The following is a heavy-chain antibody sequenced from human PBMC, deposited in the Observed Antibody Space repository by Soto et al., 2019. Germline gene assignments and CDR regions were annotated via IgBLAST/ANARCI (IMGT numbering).Heavy chain of an antibody. V-gene: IGHV3-23*01. D-gene: IGHD2-2*01. CDR3: ARYIPGVRYYGMDV. CDR2: ISGSGTPT. CDR1: GFTFSSYA. Sequence: GGSLRLSCAASGFTFSSYAMSWVRQAPGKGLEWVSAISGSGTPTYYADSVKGRFTISRDNSGNTLFLEMYSLRAEDTAVYYCARYIPGVRYYGMDVWGQGTTVTVS. J-gene: IGHJ6*02.